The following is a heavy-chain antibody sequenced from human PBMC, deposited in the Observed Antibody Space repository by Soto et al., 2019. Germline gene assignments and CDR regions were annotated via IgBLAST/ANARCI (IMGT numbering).Heavy chain of an antibody. J-gene: IGHJ4*02. Sequence: QVQLVESGGGVVQPGRSLRLSCAASGFTFSSYAMHWVRQAPGKGLEWVAVISYDGSNKYYADSVKGRFTISRDNSKNTLYLQMNSLRAEDTAVYYCARAQNWGITMLVVADLGYWGQGTMVTVSS. CDR1: GFTFSSYA. CDR3: ARAQNWGITMLVVADLGY. CDR2: ISYDGSNK. V-gene: IGHV3-30-3*01. D-gene: IGHD3-22*01.